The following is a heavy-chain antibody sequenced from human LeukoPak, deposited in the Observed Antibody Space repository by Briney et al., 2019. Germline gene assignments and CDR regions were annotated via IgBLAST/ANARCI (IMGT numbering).Heavy chain of an antibody. V-gene: IGHV1-69*13. D-gene: IGHD2-2*02. Sequence: GASVKVSCKASGGTFSSYAISWVRQAPGQGLEWMGGIIPIFGTANYAQKFQGRVTITADESTSTAYMELSSLRSEDTAVYYCASSKRDQLLYVDYYYYYMDVWGKGTTVTVSS. CDR1: GGTFSSYA. CDR3: ASSKRDQLLYVDYYYYYMDV. CDR2: IIPIFGTA. J-gene: IGHJ6*03.